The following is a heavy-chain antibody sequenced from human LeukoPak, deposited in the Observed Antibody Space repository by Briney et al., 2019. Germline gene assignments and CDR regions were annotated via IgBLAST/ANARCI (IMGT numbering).Heavy chain of an antibody. V-gene: IGHV3-48*04. D-gene: IGHD1-26*01. Sequence: GGSLRLSCAVSGFTFSTKSMNWVRQAPGKGLEWVSYITADSGTTYYADSVKGRFTISRDNAKNLLYLQMNSLRAEDTAVYYCARDRPYSGSHGGDYWGQGTLVTVSS. CDR3: ARDRPYSGSHGGDY. CDR2: ITADSGTT. J-gene: IGHJ4*02. CDR1: GFTFSTKS.